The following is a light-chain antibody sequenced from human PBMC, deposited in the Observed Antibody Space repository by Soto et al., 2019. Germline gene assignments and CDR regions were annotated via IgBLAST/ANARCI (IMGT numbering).Light chain of an antibody. CDR3: SSYRPGRTFD. Sequence: HSALTQPASVSGSPGQSIAISCTGTSSDVGGYNYVSWHQQHPGKAPKVLISVVSNRPSGVSNRFSGSKSGNTASLTISGLQAEDEADYYCSSYRPGRTFDIGTGTKDTV. CDR2: VVS. CDR1: SSDVGGYNY. J-gene: IGLJ1*01. V-gene: IGLV2-14*01.